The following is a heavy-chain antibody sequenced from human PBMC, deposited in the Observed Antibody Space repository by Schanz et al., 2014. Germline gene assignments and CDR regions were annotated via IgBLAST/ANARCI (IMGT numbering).Heavy chain of an antibody. Sequence: PGGSLRLSCAASGFTFSGYAMSWVRQAPGKGLEWVSSIVGGGGRTYYSDSVKGRFTISRDNSKDTLYLQMNSLRDEDTAVYYCARGPSRGTYYYGMDVWGQGTTVTVSS. V-gene: IGHV3-23*01. CDR3: ARGPSRGTYYYGMDV. J-gene: IGHJ6*02. CDR2: IVGGGGRT. D-gene: IGHD2-2*01. CDR1: GFTFSGYA.